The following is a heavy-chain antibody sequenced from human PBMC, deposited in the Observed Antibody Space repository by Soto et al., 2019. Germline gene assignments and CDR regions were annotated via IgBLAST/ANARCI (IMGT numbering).Heavy chain of an antibody. V-gene: IGHV3-33*01. CDR3: ARGLSAAGKFYYYYGTDV. Sequence: QVQLVESGGGVVQPGRSLRLSCAASGFTFSSYGMHWVRQAPGKGLEWVAVIWYDGSNKYYADSVKGRFTISRDNSKNTLYLQMNSLRAEDTAVYYCARGLSAAGKFYYYYGTDVWGQGTTVTVSS. CDR2: IWYDGSNK. D-gene: IGHD6-13*01. J-gene: IGHJ6*02. CDR1: GFTFSSYG.